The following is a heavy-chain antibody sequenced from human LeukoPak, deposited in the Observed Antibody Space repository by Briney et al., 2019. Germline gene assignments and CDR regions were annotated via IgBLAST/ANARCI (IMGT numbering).Heavy chain of an antibody. J-gene: IGHJ6*02. D-gene: IGHD3-22*01. CDR2: ISSSGSTI. CDR1: GFTFSSYE. V-gene: IGHV3-48*03. CDR3: ARDNYYDSSGYYLYYYGMDV. Sequence: WGSLRLSCAASGFTFSSYEMNWVRQAPGKGLEWVSYISSSGSTIYYADSVKGRFTISRDNAKNSLYLQMNSLRAEDTAVYYCARDNYYDSSGYYLYYYGMDVWGQGTTVTVSS.